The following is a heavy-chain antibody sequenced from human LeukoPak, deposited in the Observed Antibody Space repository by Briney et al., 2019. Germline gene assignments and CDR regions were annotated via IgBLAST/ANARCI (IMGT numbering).Heavy chain of an antibody. D-gene: IGHD3-22*01. Sequence: GGSLRLSCTASGFTFDDYAMHWVRQAPGKGLEWVSAISGSGGSTYYAESVKGRFTISRDNSTNTLYLQMNSLRADDTAVYYCANWRVPGGRDYYALDFWGQGTLVTVSS. V-gene: IGHV3-23*01. CDR1: GFTFDDYA. J-gene: IGHJ4*01. CDR3: ANWRVPGGRDYYALDF. CDR2: ISGSGGST.